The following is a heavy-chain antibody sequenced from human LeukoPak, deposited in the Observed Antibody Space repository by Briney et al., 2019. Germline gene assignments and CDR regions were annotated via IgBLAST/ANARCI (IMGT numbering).Heavy chain of an antibody. CDR2: ISSTSTYV. CDR3: ATYGGDYIGGFDY. D-gene: IGHD4-17*01. V-gene: IGHV3-21*01. CDR1: GFTFSSYT. J-gene: IGHJ4*02. Sequence: GGSLRLSCAASGFTFSSYTMYWVRQAPGKGLEWVSLISSTSTYVHHADSLKGRFTVSRDNAKNSLYLQMDSLRVEDTAMYYCATYGGDYIGGFDYWGQGTLVTVSS.